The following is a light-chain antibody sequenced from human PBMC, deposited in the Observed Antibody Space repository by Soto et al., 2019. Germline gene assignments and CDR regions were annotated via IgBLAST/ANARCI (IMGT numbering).Light chain of an antibody. CDR3: QSYDSSLSGSYV. CDR1: SSNIGAGYD. J-gene: IGLJ1*01. CDR2: GNN. Sequence: QSVLTQPPSVSGAPGQRVTISCTGSSSNIGAGYDVHRYQRLPGTAPKVLIYGNNNRPSGVPDRFSGSKSGTSASLAITGLQAEDEADYYCQSYDSSLSGSYVFGTGTKLTVL. V-gene: IGLV1-40*01.